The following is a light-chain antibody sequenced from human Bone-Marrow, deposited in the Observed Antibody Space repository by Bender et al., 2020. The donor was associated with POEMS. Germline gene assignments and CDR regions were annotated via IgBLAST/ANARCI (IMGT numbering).Light chain of an antibody. Sequence: QSVLTQPPSVSGAPGQRVTISCTGSSSNTGSGYDINWYQHLPGTAPKLLIYGYNNRPSGVPDRFSGSKSGNTASLTISGLQAEDEADYYCSSYAGSKTYVFGTGTKVTVL. J-gene: IGLJ1*01. V-gene: IGLV1-40*01. CDR3: SSYAGSKTYV. CDR2: GYN. CDR1: SSNTGSGYD.